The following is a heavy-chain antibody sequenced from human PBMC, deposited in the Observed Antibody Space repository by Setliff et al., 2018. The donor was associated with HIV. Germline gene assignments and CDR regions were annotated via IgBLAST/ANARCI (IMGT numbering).Heavy chain of an antibody. CDR2: IYTGGHT. J-gene: IGHJ2*01. V-gene: IGHV3-66*02. D-gene: IGHD4-17*01. CDR3: ARSNLRRYGDSDWYFDL. CDR1: GVTVSKNY. Sequence: PGESLRLSCAASGVTVSKNYMSWVRQAPGKGLEWATVIYTGGHTFYADSVKARFTISRDNSRNNLYLQMTSLKAEDTAVYYCARSNLRRYGDSDWYFDLWGRGTLVTVSS.